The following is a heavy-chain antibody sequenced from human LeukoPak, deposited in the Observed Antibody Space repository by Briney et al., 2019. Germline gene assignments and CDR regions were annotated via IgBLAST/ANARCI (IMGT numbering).Heavy chain of an antibody. V-gene: IGHV4-59*11. CDR3: ARDYYDSRGEAFDI. Sequence: PSETLSLTCTVSGDSIGSHYWSWIRQPPGKGLEWIGYMFYVGSTNYNPSLKSRVTISVDTSKNQFSLKLNSVTAADTAVYYCARDYYDSRGEAFDIWGQGTMVTVSS. J-gene: IGHJ3*02. D-gene: IGHD3-22*01. CDR1: GDSIGSHY. CDR2: MFYVGST.